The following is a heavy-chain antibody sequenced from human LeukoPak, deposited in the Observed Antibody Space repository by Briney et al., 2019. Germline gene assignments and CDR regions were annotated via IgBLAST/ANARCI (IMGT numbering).Heavy chain of an antibody. CDR3: ARTAMVTSRGMWHYYYYYYMDV. J-gene: IGHJ6*03. CDR1: GGSISSSSYY. V-gene: IGHV4-39*01. CDR2: IYYSGST. D-gene: IGHD5-18*01. Sequence: PSETLSLTCTVSGGSISSSSYYWGWIRQPPGKGLEWIGSIYYSGSTYYNPSLKSRVTISVDTSKNQFSLKLSFVTAADTAVYYCARTAMVTSRGMWHYYYYYYMDVWGKGTTVTVSS.